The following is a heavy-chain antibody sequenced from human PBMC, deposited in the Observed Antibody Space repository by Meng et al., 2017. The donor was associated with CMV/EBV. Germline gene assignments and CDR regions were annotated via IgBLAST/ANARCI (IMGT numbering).Heavy chain of an antibody. Sequence: QVPLPESGPGLVRPSETLSLTCTVSGGSISSYYWSWIRQPAGKGLEWIGRIYTSGSTNYNPSLKSRVTMSVDTSKNQFSLKLSSVTAADTAVYYCARDLMNCSSTSCANWFDPWGQGTLVTVSS. D-gene: IGHD2-2*01. V-gene: IGHV4-4*07. CDR2: IYTSGST. J-gene: IGHJ5*02. CDR1: GGSISSYY. CDR3: ARDLMNCSSTSCANWFDP.